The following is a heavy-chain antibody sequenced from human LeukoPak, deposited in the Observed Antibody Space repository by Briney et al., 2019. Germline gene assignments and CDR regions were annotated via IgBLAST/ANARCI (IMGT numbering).Heavy chain of an antibody. CDR2: IDKTTYPT. CDR1: EFIFSDYA. J-gene: IGHJ4*02. D-gene: IGHD6-19*01. Sequence: GGSLRLSCAASEFIFSDYAMGWVRQAPGKGLEWVSTIDKTTYPTFYADSVKDRFTISRDNSKNTLYLQMNSLRTEDTAVYFCAKFEGATIPGWFNDYWGQGILVTVSS. V-gene: IGHV3-23*05. CDR3: AKFEGATIPGWFNDY.